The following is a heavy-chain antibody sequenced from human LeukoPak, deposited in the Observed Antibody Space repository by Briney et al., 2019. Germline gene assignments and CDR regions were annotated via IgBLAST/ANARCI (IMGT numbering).Heavy chain of an antibody. V-gene: IGHV3-33*06. CDR2: IWYDGSNK. Sequence: GGSLRLSCAASGFTFRNYGMHWVRQAPGKGLEWVAVIWYDGSNKYYADSVKGRFTISRDNSKNTMHLQMNSVTAEDTAVYYCAKGLYDRSGYFVDWGQGTLVTVSS. CDR1: GFTFRNYG. D-gene: IGHD3-22*01. CDR3: AKGLYDRSGYFVD. J-gene: IGHJ4*02.